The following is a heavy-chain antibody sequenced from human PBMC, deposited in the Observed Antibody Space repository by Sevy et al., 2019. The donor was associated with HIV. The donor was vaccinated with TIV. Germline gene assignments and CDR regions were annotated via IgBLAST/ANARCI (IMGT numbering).Heavy chain of an antibody. CDR2: ISYDEST. V-gene: IGHV3-64D*06. D-gene: IGHD2-15*01. Sequence: GGSLRLSCSASGFTFSSYSMHWVRQAPGKGLEYVSAISYDESTFYAASVKGRCTISRDNSKDTLYLQMNSLKTEDTAVYYCVRNGRHLYDYWGQGALVTVSS. CDR3: VRNGRHLYDY. J-gene: IGHJ4*02. CDR1: GFTFSSYS.